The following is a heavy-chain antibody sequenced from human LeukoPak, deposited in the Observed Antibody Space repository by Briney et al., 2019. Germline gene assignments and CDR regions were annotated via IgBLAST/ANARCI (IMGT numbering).Heavy chain of an antibody. CDR2: ISGSGGST. CDR3: ARDSGSYGWGAFDI. CDR1: GFTFSSYA. V-gene: IGHV3-23*01. J-gene: IGHJ3*02. D-gene: IGHD1-26*01. Sequence: TGGSLRLSCAASGFTFSSYAMSWVRQAPGRGLEWVSAISGSGGSTYYADSVKGRFTISRDNSKNTLYLQMNSLRAEDTAVYYCARDSGSYGWGAFDIWGQGTMVTVSS.